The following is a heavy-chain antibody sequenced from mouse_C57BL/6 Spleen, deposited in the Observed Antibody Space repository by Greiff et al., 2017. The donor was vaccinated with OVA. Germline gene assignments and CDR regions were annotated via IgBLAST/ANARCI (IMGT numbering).Heavy chain of an antibody. Sequence: QVQLQQPGAELVKPGASVKMSCKASGYTFTSYWITWVKQRPGQGLEWIGVIYPGSGSTNYNQKFKSKATLTVDTSSSTAYMQLSSLTSEDSAVYYCARYELYDYAAFDYWGQGTTLTVSS. CDR1: GYTFTSYW. D-gene: IGHD2-4*01. V-gene: IGHV1-55*01. CDR3: ARYELYDYAAFDY. J-gene: IGHJ2*01. CDR2: IYPGSGST.